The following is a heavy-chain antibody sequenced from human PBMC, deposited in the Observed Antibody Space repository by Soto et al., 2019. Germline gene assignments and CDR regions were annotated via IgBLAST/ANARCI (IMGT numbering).Heavy chain of an antibody. CDR2: ISGSGGST. CDR3: AKGMFYYVSSEYIDY. V-gene: IGHV3-23*01. J-gene: IGHJ4*02. Sequence: PGGSLRLSCAASGFTFSSYAMSWVRQAPGKGLEWVSAISGSGGSTYYADSVKGRFTISRDNSKNTLYLQMNSLRAEDTAVYYCAKGMFYYVSSEYIDYWGQGTLVTVSS. CDR1: GFTFSSYA. D-gene: IGHD3-22*01.